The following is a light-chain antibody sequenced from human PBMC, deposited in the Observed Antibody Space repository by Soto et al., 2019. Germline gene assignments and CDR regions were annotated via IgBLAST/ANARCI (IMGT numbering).Light chain of an antibody. Sequence: QSVLTQSPSASGTPGQRVTISCSGSRSNIGRNFAYWYQHVPGTAPRLLIQRNNERPSGVPDRFSVSKSGTSVSLAISGLRSDDEATYYCAAWDDTLDAQVFGGGTKLTVL. CDR3: AAWDDTLDAQV. CDR2: RNN. CDR1: RSNIGRNF. V-gene: IGLV1-47*01. J-gene: IGLJ3*02.